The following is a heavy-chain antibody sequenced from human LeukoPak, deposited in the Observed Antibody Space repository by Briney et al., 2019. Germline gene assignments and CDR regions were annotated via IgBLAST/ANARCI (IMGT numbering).Heavy chain of an antibody. CDR1: GGTFSSYA. CDR2: ISAYNGNT. CDR3: ARLATYYDILTGYYFFATDPYYFDY. D-gene: IGHD3-9*01. V-gene: IGHV1-18*01. Sequence: ASVKVSCKASGGTFSSYAISWVRQAPGQGLEWMGWISAYNGNTNYAQKLQGRVTMTTDTSTSTAYMELRSLRSDDTAVYYCARLATYYDILTGYYFFATDPYYFDYWGQGTLVTVSS. J-gene: IGHJ4*02.